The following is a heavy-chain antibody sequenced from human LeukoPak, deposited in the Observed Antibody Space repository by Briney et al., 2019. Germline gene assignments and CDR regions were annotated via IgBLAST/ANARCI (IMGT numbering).Heavy chain of an antibody. Sequence: ASVKVSCKVSGYTLTELSMHWVRQAPGKGLEWMGWMNPNSGNTGYAQKFQGRVTITRNTSISTAYMELSSLRSEDTAVYYCARGGIQLIDYWGQGTLVTVSS. V-gene: IGHV1-8*03. J-gene: IGHJ4*02. CDR3: ARGGIQLIDY. CDR2: MNPNSGNT. CDR1: GYTLTELS. D-gene: IGHD5-18*01.